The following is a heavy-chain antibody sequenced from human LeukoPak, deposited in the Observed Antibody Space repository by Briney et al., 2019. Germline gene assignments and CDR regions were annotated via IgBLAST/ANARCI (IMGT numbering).Heavy chain of an antibody. V-gene: IGHV3-21*01. CDR2: ISSSSSYI. Sequence: GGSLRLSCAASGFTSSSYSMNWVRQAPGKGLEWVSSISSSSSYIYYADSVKGRFTISRDNAKNSLYLQMNSLRAEDTAVYYCASLTRWLQWEKGDAFDIWGQGTMVTVSS. D-gene: IGHD5-24*01. CDR1: GFTSSSYS. CDR3: ASLTRWLQWEKGDAFDI. J-gene: IGHJ3*02.